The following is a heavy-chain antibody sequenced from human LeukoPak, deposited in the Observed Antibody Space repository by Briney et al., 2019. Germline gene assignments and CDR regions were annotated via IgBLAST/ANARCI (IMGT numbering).Heavy chain of an antibody. CDR1: GFTFSSYE. D-gene: IGHD4-17*01. Sequence: GGSLRLSCAASGFTFSSYEMNWVRQAPGKGLEWVSYISSSGSTIYYADSVKGRFTISRDNAKNSLYPQMNSLRAEDTAVYYCARRQPVTTGYYYYYYMDVWGKGTTVTISS. V-gene: IGHV3-48*03. J-gene: IGHJ6*03. CDR2: ISSSGSTI. CDR3: ARRQPVTTGYYYYYYMDV.